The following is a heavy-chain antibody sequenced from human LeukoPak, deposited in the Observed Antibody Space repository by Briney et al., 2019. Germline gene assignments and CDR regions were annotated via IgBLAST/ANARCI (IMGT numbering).Heavy chain of an antibody. CDR1: GFTFSSYA. Sequence: GGSLRLSCAASGFTFSSYAMSWVRQAPGKGLEWVSAISGSGGSTYYADSVKGRFTISSDNSKHTLYLQMNSLRAEDKAVYYCAKWRLAYCGGDCHGGAFHIWRQPTMPTVS. J-gene: IGHJ3*02. V-gene: IGHV3-23*01. D-gene: IGHD2-21*01. CDR2: ISGSGGST. CDR3: AKWRLAYCGGDCHGGAFHI.